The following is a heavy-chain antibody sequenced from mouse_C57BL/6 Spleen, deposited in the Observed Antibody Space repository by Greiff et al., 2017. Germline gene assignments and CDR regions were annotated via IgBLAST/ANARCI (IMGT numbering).Heavy chain of an antibody. CDR3: ARRGSSYFDY. CDR2: INPGSGGA. CDR1: GYAFTNYL. D-gene: IGHD1-1*01. V-gene: IGHV1-54*01. J-gene: IGHJ2*01. Sequence: QVQLKQSGAELVRPGTSVTVSCKASGYAFTNYLLEWVKQRPGQGLAWIGVINPGSGGANYNEKFKGKATLTADKSSSTAYMQLSSLTSEDSAVYFCARRGSSYFDYWGQGTTLTVSS.